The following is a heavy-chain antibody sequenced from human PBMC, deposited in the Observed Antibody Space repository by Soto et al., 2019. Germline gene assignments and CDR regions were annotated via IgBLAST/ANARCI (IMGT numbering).Heavy chain of an antibody. D-gene: IGHD1-26*01. CDR3: AMHETWLSGDGFDF. V-gene: IGHV3-21*01. CDR1: GFTFSSYS. Sequence: EVQLLESGGVLVNPVGSLRLSCATSGFTFSSYSMDWVRQAPGKGLEWVASINPTSRYVFYADSVRGRFTISRDYAENSLHLQMNGLRGEDTAVYYCAMHETWLSGDGFDFWGRGTIVTVSS. J-gene: IGHJ3*01. CDR2: INPTSRYV.